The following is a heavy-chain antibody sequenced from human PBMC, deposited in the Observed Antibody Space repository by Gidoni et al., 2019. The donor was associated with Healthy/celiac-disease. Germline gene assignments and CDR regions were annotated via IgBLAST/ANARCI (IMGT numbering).Heavy chain of an antibody. V-gene: IGHV3-48*03. CDR3: ATLVGVTAFDAFDI. CDR1: GFTFSSYE. D-gene: IGHD2-21*02. CDR2: ISSSGSTI. J-gene: IGHJ3*02. Sequence: QLVESGGGLVQPGGSLRLSCAASGFTFSSYEMNWVRQAPGKGLEWVSYISSSGSTIYYADSVKGRFTISRDNAKNALYLQMNSLRAEDTAVYYCATLVGVTAFDAFDIWGQGTMVTVSS.